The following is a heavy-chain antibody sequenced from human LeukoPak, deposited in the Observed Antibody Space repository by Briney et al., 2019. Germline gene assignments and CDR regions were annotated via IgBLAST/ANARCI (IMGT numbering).Heavy chain of an antibody. J-gene: IGHJ5*02. CDR2: INHSGST. Sequence: SETLSLTCTASGYSISSGYYWGWIRQPPGKGLEWIGEINHSGSTNYNPSLKSRVTISVDTSKNQFSLKLSSVTAADTAVYYCARGGQWLLNWFDPWGQGTLVTVSS. CDR1: GYSISSGYY. D-gene: IGHD6-19*01. V-gene: IGHV4-38-2*02. CDR3: ARGGQWLLNWFDP.